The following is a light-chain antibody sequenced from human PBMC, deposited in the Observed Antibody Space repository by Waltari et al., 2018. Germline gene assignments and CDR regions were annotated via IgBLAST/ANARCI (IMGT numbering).Light chain of an antibody. Sequence: YVLTQPPSVSVAPGNTATITCGGDDVGSYSVHWYQKKPGQAPVLVIFYDNDRPSGIPERFSGSNSGNTATLTISRVEAGDEADYYCQVWETTRGHQGVFGPGTKVTVL. CDR3: QVWETTRGHQGV. CDR2: YDN. J-gene: IGLJ1*01. CDR1: DVGSYS. V-gene: IGLV3-21*01.